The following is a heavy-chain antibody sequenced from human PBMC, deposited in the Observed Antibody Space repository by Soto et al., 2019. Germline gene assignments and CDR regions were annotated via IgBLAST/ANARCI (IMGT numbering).Heavy chain of an antibody. CDR3: ARDPSYYYGSGSYAY. J-gene: IGHJ4*02. CDR1: GFTFSSYS. Sequence: GGSLRLSCAASGFTFSSYSMNWVRQAPGKGLEWVSYISSSSSTIYYADYVKGRFTISRDNAKNSLDLQMNSLRAEDTAVYYCARDPSYYYGSGSYAYWGQGTLVTVSS. CDR2: ISSSSSTI. V-gene: IGHV3-48*01. D-gene: IGHD3-10*01.